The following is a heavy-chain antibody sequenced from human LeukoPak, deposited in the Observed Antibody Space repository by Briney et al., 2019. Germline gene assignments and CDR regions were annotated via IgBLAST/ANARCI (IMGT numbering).Heavy chain of an antibody. CDR3: ARQRIIAAPYNWFDP. V-gene: IGHV1-18*01. CDR2: ISAYNGNT. J-gene: IGHJ5*02. Sequence: ASVKVSCKASGYTFTSYGISWVRQAPGQGLEWMGWISAYNGNTNYAQKLQGRVTMTTDTSTSTAYMELRSLRSDDTAVHYCARQRIIAAPYNWFDPWGQGTLVTVSS. D-gene: IGHD6-6*01. CDR1: GYTFTSYG.